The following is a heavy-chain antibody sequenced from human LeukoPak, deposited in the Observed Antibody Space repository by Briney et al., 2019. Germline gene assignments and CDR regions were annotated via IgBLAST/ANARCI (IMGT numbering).Heavy chain of an antibody. CDR3: ARLEWELLDY. V-gene: IGHV1-69*06. J-gene: IGHJ4*02. CDR2: IIPIFGTA. D-gene: IGHD1-26*01. CDR1: GGTFSSYA. Sequence: EASVKVSCKASGGTFSSYAISWVRQAPGQGLEWMGGIIPIFGTANYAQKFQGRVTITADKSTSTAYMELSSLRSDDTAVYYCARLEWELLDYWGQGTLVTVSS.